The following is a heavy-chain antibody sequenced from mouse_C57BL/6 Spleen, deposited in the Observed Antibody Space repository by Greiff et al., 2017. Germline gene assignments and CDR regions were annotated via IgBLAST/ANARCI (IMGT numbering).Heavy chain of an antibody. J-gene: IGHJ3*01. D-gene: IGHD1-1*01. CDR2: IYPRDGST. V-gene: IGHV1-85*01. CDR1: GYTFTSYG. CDR3: GSRGSGFWFAY. Sequence: VQLQQSGPELVKPGASVKLSCKASGYTFTSYGINWVKQGPGQGLEWIGWIYPRDGSTKYNEKFKGKATLTVDTSSSTVYMGLHSLTSEDSAVFFCGSRGSGFWFAYWGQGTLVTVSA.